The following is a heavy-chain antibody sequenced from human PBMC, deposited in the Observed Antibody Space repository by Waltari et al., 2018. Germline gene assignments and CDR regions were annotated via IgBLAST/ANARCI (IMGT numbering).Heavy chain of an antibody. V-gene: IGHV4-34*10. D-gene: IGHD2-2*01. CDR1: GGSFSGYY. CDR2: INHSGST. CDR3: ARFVPAASRGGLLGLLNWFDP. J-gene: IGHJ5*02. Sequence: QLQLQESGPGLVKPSETLSLTCTVSGGSFSGYYWSWIRQPPGKGLEWIGEINHSGSTNYNPSLKSRVTISVDTSKNQFSLKLSSVTAADTAVYYCARFVPAASRGGLLGLLNWFDPWGQGTLVTVSS.